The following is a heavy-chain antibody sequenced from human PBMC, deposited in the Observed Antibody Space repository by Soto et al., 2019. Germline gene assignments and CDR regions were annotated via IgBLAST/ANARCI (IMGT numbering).Heavy chain of an antibody. V-gene: IGHV4-31*03. J-gene: IGHJ5*02. D-gene: IGHD2-2*02. CDR1: GGSISSGGYY. CDR2: IYYSGST. Sequence: PSETLSLTCTVSGGSISSGGYYWSWIRQHPGKGLEWIGYIYYSGSTYYNPSLKSRVTISVDTSKNQFSLKLSSVTAADTAVYYCAREGYTTYTNWFDPWGQGTLVTVSS. CDR3: AREGYTTYTNWFDP.